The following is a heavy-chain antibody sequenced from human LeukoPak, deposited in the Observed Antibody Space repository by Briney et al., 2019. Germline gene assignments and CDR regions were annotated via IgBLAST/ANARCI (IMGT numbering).Heavy chain of an antibody. D-gene: IGHD5-24*01. Sequence: SETLSLTCTVSGASISSSSYFWGWIRQPPGKGLEWIGSVYYSGSTFYNPSLKSRVTISVDTSKNQFSLKLSSVTAADTAVYYCARARDGYNYWAAFDIWGQGTMVTVSS. CDR3: ARARDGYNYWAAFDI. CDR2: VYYSGST. V-gene: IGHV4-39*07. J-gene: IGHJ3*02. CDR1: GASISSSSYF.